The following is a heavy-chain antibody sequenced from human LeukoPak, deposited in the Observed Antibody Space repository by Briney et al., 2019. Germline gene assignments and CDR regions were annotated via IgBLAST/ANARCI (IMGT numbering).Heavy chain of an antibody. D-gene: IGHD3-16*01. V-gene: IGHV3-33*01. CDR3: AGDLARSRYYYYGMDV. Sequence: GGSLRLSCAASGFTFSSYGMHWVRQAPGKGLEWVAVIWYDGSNKYYADSVKGRFTISRDNSKNTLYLQMNSLRAEDTAVYYCAGDLARSRYYYYGMDVWGQGTTVTVSS. CDR1: GFTFSSYG. CDR2: IWYDGSNK. J-gene: IGHJ6*02.